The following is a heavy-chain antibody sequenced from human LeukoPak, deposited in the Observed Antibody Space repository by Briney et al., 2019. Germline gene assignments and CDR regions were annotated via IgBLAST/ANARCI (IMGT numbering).Heavy chain of an antibody. V-gene: IGHV3-48*03. Sequence: GGSLRLSCAASGFTFSSYEMNWVRQAPGKGLEWVSYISSSGTTIYYADSVKGRFTISRDNTKNSLYLQMSGLRAEDTAVYYCARDSTGEPDYWGQGTLVTVSS. CDR1: GFTFSSYE. CDR2: ISSSGTTI. D-gene: IGHD1-14*01. J-gene: IGHJ4*02. CDR3: ARDSTGEPDY.